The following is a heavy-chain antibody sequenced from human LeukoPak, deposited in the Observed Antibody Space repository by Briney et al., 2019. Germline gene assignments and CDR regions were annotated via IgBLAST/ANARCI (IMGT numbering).Heavy chain of an antibody. D-gene: IGHD3-10*01. V-gene: IGHV3-7*01. J-gene: IGHJ4*02. CDR1: GFTFSSYW. Sequence: PGGSLRLSCAASGFTFSSYWMSWVRQAPGKGLEWVANIKQDGSEKYYVDSVKGRFTISRDNAKKSLYLQMNSLRAEDTAVYYCAREIDYYGSGSYFGDYWGQGTLVTVSS. CDR2: IKQDGSEK. CDR3: AREIDYYGSGSYFGDY.